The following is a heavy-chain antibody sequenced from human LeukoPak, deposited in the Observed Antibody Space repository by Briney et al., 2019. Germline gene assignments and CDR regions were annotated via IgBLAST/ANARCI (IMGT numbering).Heavy chain of an antibody. CDR3: ARDLRSMVRGVITLDP. J-gene: IGHJ5*02. CDR2: ISAYNGNT. D-gene: IGHD3-10*01. V-gene: IGHV1-18*01. CDR1: GYTLTSYG. Sequence: ASVKVSCKASGYTLTSYGISWVRQAPGQGLEWMGWISAYNGNTNYAQKLQGRVAMTTDTSTSAAYMELRSLRSDDTAVYYCARDLRSMVRGVITLDPWGQGTLVTVSS.